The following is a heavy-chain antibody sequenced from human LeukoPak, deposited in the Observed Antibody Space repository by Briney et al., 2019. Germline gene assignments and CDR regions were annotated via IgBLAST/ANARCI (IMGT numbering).Heavy chain of an antibody. J-gene: IGHJ6*03. Sequence: ASVKVSCKVSGYTFTSYAMNWVRQAPGQGLEWMGWINTNTGNPTYAQGFTGRFVFSLDTSVSTAYLQISSLKAEDTAVYYCAHTPSSSWYNGIYYYYMDVWGKGTTVTVSS. CDR3: AHTPSSSWYNGIYYYYMDV. D-gene: IGHD6-13*01. CDR2: INTNTGNP. CDR1: GYTFTSYA. V-gene: IGHV7-4-1*02.